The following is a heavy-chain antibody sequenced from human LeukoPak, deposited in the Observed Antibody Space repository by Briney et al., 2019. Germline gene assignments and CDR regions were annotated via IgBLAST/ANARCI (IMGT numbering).Heavy chain of an antibody. CDR1: GYTFTSYG. Sequence: GASVKVSCKASGYTFTSYGISWVRQAPGQGLEWMGWISAYNGNTNYAQKLQGRVTMTTDTSTSTAYMELRSLRSDDTAVYYCARDLEYYYGSGSYYESQNYFDYWGQGTLVTVSS. CDR2: ISAYNGNT. D-gene: IGHD3-10*01. V-gene: IGHV1-18*01. J-gene: IGHJ4*02. CDR3: ARDLEYYYGSGSYYESQNYFDY.